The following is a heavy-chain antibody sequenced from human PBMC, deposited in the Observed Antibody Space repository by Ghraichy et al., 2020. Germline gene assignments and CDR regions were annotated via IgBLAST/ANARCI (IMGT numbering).Heavy chain of an antibody. D-gene: IGHD3-10*01. CDR2: IYYSGST. Sequence: SETLSLTCTVSGGSISSSSYYWGWIRQPPGKGLEWIGSIYYSGSTYYNPSLKSRVTISVDTSKNQFSLKLSSVTAADTAVYYCARDRGYYGSGSYYQTHDSYYYGMDVWGQGTTVTVSS. J-gene: IGHJ6*02. CDR3: ARDRGYYGSGSYYQTHDSYYYGMDV. CDR1: GGSISSSSYY. V-gene: IGHV4-39*07.